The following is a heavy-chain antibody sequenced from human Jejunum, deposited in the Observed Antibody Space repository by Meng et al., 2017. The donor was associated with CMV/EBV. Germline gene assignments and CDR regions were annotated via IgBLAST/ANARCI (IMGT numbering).Heavy chain of an antibody. V-gene: IGHV3-49*04. CDR1: GFTFGDYG. D-gene: IGHD2-15*01. J-gene: IGHJ4*02. CDR3: TREWGISGYFDS. CDR2: IRSKAYGGTA. Sequence: SGFTFGDYGVNWVRQAPGKGLEWVGYIRSKAYGGTAQHAASVRGRFTISRDDSKSIAYLQMNSLQTEDTAVYFCTREWGISGYFDSWGQGTLVTVSS.